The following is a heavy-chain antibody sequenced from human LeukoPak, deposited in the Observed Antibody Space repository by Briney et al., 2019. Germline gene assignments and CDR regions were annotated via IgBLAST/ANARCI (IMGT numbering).Heavy chain of an antibody. D-gene: IGHD3-22*01. V-gene: IGHV3-30*18. J-gene: IGHJ4*02. CDR1: GFTFSSYG. CDR2: ISYDGSNK. Sequence: QPGGSLRLSCAASGFTFSSYGMHWVRQAPGKGLEWVAVISYDGSNKYYADSVKGRFTISRDNSKNTLYLQMNSLRAEDTAVYYCAKDPRYYDSSGDPLDYWGQGTLVTVSS. CDR3: AKDPRYYDSSGDPLDY.